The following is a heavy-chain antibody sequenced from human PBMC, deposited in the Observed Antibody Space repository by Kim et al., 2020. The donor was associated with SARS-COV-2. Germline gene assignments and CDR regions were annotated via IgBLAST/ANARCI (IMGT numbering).Heavy chain of an antibody. J-gene: IGHJ4*01. V-gene: IGHV3-30-3*01. Sequence: GGSLRLSCAASGFTFSSYIMHWVRQAPGKGLEWVAVISNDGTKQHYAESVEGRFTVSRDNSKNTLDLQMNSRTSDDTAVYFCARGGDNWGQGSL. CDR1: GFTFSSYI. CDR2: ISNDGTKQ. CDR3: ARGGDN.